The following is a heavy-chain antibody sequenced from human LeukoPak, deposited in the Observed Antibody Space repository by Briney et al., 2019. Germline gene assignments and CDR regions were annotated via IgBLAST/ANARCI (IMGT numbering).Heavy chain of an antibody. CDR1: GYIFTNFW. D-gene: IGHD2-15*01. CDR3: ARLDSVRKVLTSHLAGCYYPMDA. J-gene: IGHJ6*03. CDR2: IFAGDSG. Sequence: GESLKISCKAYGYIFTNFWIGWVRQMPGKGLEWMGIIFAGDSGPSFQGQVTFSVDTSTSTAYLQWASLKASDTATYYCARLDSVRKVLTSHLAGCYYPMDAWGTGTPITVSS. V-gene: IGHV5-51*01.